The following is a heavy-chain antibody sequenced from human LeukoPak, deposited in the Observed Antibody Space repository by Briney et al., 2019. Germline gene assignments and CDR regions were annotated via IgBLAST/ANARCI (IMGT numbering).Heavy chain of an antibody. CDR1: GGSFSGYY. V-gene: IGHV4-34*01. CDR2: INHSGST. Sequence: SETLSLTCAVYGGSFSGYYWSWIRQPPGKGLEWIGEINHSGSTNYNPSLKSRVTISVDTSKNQFSLKLSSVTAADTAVYYCAGEDGYNAFDYWGQGTLVTVSS. CDR3: AGEDGYNAFDY. D-gene: IGHD5-24*01. J-gene: IGHJ4*02.